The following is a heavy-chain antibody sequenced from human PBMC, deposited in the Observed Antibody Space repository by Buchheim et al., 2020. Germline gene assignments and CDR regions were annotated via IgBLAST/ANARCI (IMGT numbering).Heavy chain of an antibody. J-gene: IGHJ5*02. CDR1: GFIFSSYS. CDR3: TRGTTGTGFDP. CDR2: ISGSSSYI. D-gene: IGHD1-1*01. Sequence: EVQLVESGGGLVKPGGSLRLSCAASGFIFSSYSTNWVRQAPGKGLEWVSSISGSSSYIYHADSVKGRFTISRDNAKNSLYLQMNSLRAEDTAVYFCTRGTTGTGFDPWGQGTL. V-gene: IGHV3-21*01.